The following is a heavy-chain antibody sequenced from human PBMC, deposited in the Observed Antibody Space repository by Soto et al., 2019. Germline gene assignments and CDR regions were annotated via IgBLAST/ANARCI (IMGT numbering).Heavy chain of an antibody. V-gene: IGHV4-59*11. CDR2: VYYSGGT. D-gene: IGHD2-21*01. CDR1: GGSLTDHY. CDR3: ARGNDWKSSTFDI. J-gene: IGHJ3*02. Sequence: QVQLQESGPGLVKPSETLSLTCTVAGGSLTDHYWNWFRQSPGKGLHWIGYVYYSGGTNYNPSLKSRVTMSVDSSKNQFSLNLRSVTAEDTAVYYCARGNDWKSSTFDIWGQGTMVSVSS.